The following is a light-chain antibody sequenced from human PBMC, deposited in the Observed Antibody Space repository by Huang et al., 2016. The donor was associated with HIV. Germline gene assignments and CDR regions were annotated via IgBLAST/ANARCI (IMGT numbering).Light chain of an antibody. CDR2: DAS. J-gene: IGKJ5*01. CDR3: QQYNDWPPIT. CDR1: ESVSSS. V-gene: IGKV3-15*01. Sequence: EIVMTQFPDTLSVFPGERVTLSCRASESVSSSLAWYQQKSCQAPRLLIYDASTRATGIPARCSGSGSGTEFTLTINSLVSEDFGVYYCQQYNDWPPITFGQGTRLDMK.